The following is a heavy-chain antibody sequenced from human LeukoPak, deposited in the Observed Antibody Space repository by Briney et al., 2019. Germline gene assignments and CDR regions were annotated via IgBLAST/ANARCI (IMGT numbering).Heavy chain of an antibody. D-gene: IGHD6-19*01. CDR3: ASDSGWYFDY. CDR1: GFTFSSYS. Sequence: GGFLRLSCAASGFTFSSYSMNWVRQAPGKGLEWVSYISSSSSTIYYADSVKGRFTISRDNAKNSLYLQMNSLRAEDTAVYYCASDSGWYFDYWGQGTLVTVSS. J-gene: IGHJ4*02. CDR2: ISSSSSTI. V-gene: IGHV3-48*04.